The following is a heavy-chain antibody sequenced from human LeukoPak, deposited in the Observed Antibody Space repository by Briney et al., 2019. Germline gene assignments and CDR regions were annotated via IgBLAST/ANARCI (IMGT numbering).Heavy chain of an antibody. CDR2: IYYSGST. J-gene: IGHJ3*02. Sequence: SETLSLTCTVSGGSISSSAYYWGWIRQPPGKGLEWIGNIYYSGSTDYNPSLKSRVTISVDRSKNQFSLKLSSVTAADTAVYYCARHRSGGISDTLDIWGQGTMVTVSS. V-gene: IGHV4-39*07. D-gene: IGHD2-15*01. CDR3: ARHRSGGISDTLDI. CDR1: GGSISSSAYY.